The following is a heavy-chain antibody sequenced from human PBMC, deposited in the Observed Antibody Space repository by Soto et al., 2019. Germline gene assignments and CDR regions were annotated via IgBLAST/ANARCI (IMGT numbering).Heavy chain of an antibody. Sequence: QVQLQESGPGLVKPSGTLSLTCAVSSGSISSDNWWRWVRQPPGRGLEWVGEIYHTGSTSYNPSLKSRVTISVDKSKIQFSLKLSSVTAADTAVYYCESDEQYQLLSVWGQGTLVTVCS. J-gene: IGHJ4*02. CDR2: IYHTGST. CDR3: ESDEQYQLLSV. D-gene: IGHD2-2*01. V-gene: IGHV4-4*02. CDR1: SGSISSDNW.